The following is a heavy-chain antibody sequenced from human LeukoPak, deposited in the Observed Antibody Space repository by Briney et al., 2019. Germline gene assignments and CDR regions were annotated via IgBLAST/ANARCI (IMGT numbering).Heavy chain of an antibody. CDR3: TTAPVNWNYPT. CDR2: IKSKTDGGTT. D-gene: IGHD1-7*01. J-gene: IGHJ5*02. Sequence: PGGSLRLSCAASGFTFCNAWMSWVRQAPGKGLEWVGRIKSKTDGGTTDYAAPVKGRFTISRDDSKNTLYLQMNSLKTEDTDVYYCTTAPVNWNYPTWGQGTLVTVSS. CDR1: GFTFCNAW. V-gene: IGHV3-15*01.